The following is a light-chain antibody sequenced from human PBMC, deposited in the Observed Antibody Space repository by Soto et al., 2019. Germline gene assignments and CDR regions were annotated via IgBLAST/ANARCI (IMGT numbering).Light chain of an antibody. V-gene: IGKV1-39*01. Sequence: DIQMTQSPSSLSASVGDRVTITCRANQTVSTFLNWYQEKSGKPPKLLIFAASSLHSGVPSRFSGSGSGTDFTLTISSLQPEDFATYYCQQRYSVPITFGGGTKVEIK. CDR3: QQRYSVPIT. J-gene: IGKJ4*01. CDR1: QTVSTF. CDR2: AAS.